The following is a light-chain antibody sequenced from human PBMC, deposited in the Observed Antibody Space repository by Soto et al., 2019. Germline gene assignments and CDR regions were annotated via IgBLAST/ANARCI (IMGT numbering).Light chain of an antibody. J-gene: IGKJ4*01. CDR3: QQCDNLPLT. CDR2: DAS. Sequence: DIQMTQSPSSLSASVGDRVTITCQASQDIRNYLNWYQQKPGKAPKLLIYDASNLETGVPSRFSGSGSGTDVTFTISSLQSEDIATYYCQQCDNLPLTFGGGTQVDIK. CDR1: QDIRNY. V-gene: IGKV1-33*01.